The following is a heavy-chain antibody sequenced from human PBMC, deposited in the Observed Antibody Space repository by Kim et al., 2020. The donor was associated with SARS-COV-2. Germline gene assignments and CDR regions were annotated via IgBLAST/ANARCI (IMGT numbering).Heavy chain of an antibody. V-gene: IGHV7-4-1*02. J-gene: IGHJ3*02. Sequence: ASVKVSCKGSGYTFTSYAMNWVRQAPGQGLEWMGWINTNTGNPTYAQGFTGRFVFSLDTSVSTAYLQISSLKAEDTAVYYCARGASTMIVVGDAFDIWGQGTMVTVSS. CDR1: GYTFTSYA. CDR3: ARGASTMIVVGDAFDI. D-gene: IGHD3-22*01. CDR2: INTNTGNP.